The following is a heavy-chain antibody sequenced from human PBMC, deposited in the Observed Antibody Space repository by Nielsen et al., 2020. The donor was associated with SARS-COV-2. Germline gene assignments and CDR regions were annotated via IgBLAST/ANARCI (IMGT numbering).Heavy chain of an antibody. V-gene: IGHV3-23*01. J-gene: IGHJ4*02. Sequence: GESLKISCGASGFTISSSFMSWVRQAAGKGLEWVSAISYSGETTYYADSVKGRFTVSRDNSKNTLYLQMNSLRVEDTAVYYCAKNRRDYGDYGDFDYWGQGILVTVAS. CDR1: GFTISSSF. D-gene: IGHD4-17*01. CDR3: AKNRRDYGDYGDFDY. CDR2: ISYSGETT.